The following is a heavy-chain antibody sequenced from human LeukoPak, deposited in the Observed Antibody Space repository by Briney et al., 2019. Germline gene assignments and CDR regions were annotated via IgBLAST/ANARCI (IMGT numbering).Heavy chain of an antibody. V-gene: IGHV3-9*01. D-gene: IGHD1-26*01. J-gene: IGHJ4*02. Sequence: GGSLRLSCAASGFTFDDYAMHWVRQAPVKGLEWVSGISWNSGSIGYADSVKGRFTISRDNAKNSLYLQMNSLRAEDTALYYCAKDMGGSYPLGLDYWGQGTLVTVSS. CDR3: AKDMGGSYPLGLDY. CDR1: GFTFDDYA. CDR2: ISWNSGSI.